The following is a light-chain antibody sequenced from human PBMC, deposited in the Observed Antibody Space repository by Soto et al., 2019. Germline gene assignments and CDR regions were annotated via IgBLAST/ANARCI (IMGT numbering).Light chain of an antibody. CDR1: SSDVGGYNY. V-gene: IGLV2-8*01. CDR3: SSYAGSNNLV. CDR2: EVT. J-gene: IGLJ2*01. Sequence: QSALTQPPSASGSPGQSVTISCTGTSSDVGGYNYVSWYQQHPGEAPKLMIYEVTKRPSGVPDRFSGSKSGNTASLTVSGLQPEDEADYYCSSYAGSNNLVFGGGTKLTGL.